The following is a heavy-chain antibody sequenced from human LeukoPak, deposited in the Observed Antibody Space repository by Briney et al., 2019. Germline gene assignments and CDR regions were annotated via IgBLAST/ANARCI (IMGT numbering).Heavy chain of an antibody. V-gene: IGHV3-23*01. CDR1: GFTFSSYA. D-gene: IGHD3-22*01. CDR2: ISGSGGST. CDR3: AKDFFSYYYDSSGPKAVDY. Sequence: PGGSLRFSCAASGFTFSSYAMSWVRQAPGNGLEWVSAISGSGGSTYYADSVKGRFTISRDNSKNTLYLQMNSLRAEDTAVYYCAKDFFSYYYDSSGPKAVDYWGQGTLVTVSS. J-gene: IGHJ4*02.